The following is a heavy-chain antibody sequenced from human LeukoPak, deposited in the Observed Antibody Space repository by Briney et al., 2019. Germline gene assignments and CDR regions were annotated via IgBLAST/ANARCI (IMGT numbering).Heavy chain of an antibody. D-gene: IGHD1-14*01. CDR1: GYSISSGYY. J-gene: IGHJ4*02. Sequence: SETLSLTCTVSGYSISSGYYWTWIRQPPGKGLEWIGNIYHSGSTNYNPSLKSRVTISVDTSKNQFSLKLSSVTAADTAVYYCARDSPDGAQSFDYWGQGTLVTVSS. CDR2: IYHSGST. V-gene: IGHV4-38-2*02. CDR3: ARDSPDGAQSFDY.